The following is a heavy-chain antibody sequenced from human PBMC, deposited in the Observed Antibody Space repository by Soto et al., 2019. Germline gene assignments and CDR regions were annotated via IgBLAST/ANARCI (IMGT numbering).Heavy chain of an antibody. CDR1: GGSISSSSYY. CDR3: ARARNDRFGELLFS. J-gene: IGHJ5*02. CDR2: IYYSGST. Sequence: PSETLSLTCTVSGGSISSSSYYWGWIRQPPGKGLEWIGIIYYSGSTYYNPSLKSRVTISVDTSKNQFSLKLSSVSATDTAVYYCARARNDRFGELLFSWGQGTLVTVPS. D-gene: IGHD3-10*01. V-gene: IGHV4-39*01.